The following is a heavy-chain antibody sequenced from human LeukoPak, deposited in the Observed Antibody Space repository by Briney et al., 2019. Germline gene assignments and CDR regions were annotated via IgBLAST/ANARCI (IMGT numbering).Heavy chain of an antibody. D-gene: IGHD3-3*01. Sequence: GGSLRLSCAASGFTFSSYGMHWVRQAPGKGLEWVAVISYDGSNKYYADSVKGRFTISRDNSKNTLYLQMNSLRAEDTAVYYCARVSSYDFWSDGYWGQGTLVTVSS. V-gene: IGHV3-30*03. J-gene: IGHJ4*02. CDR1: GFTFSSYG. CDR2: ISYDGSNK. CDR3: ARVSSYDFWSDGY.